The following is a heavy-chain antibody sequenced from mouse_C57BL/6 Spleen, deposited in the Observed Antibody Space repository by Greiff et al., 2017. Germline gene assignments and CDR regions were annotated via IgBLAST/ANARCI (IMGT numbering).Heavy chain of an antibody. CDR3: ARQRGGNYRYAMDY. J-gene: IGHJ4*01. V-gene: IGHV2-6-1*01. CDR1: GFSLTSYG. D-gene: IGHD2-1*01. CDR2: IWSDGST. Sequence: QVQLKESGPGLVAPSQSLSITCTVSGFSLTSYGVHWVRQPPGKGLEWLVVIWSDGSTTYNSALKSRLSISKDNSKSQVFLKMNSLQTDDTAMYYCARQRGGNYRYAMDYGGQGTSVTVAS.